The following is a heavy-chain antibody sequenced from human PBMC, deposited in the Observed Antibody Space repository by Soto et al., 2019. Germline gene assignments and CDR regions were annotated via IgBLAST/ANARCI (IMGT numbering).Heavy chain of an antibody. J-gene: IGHJ4*02. CDR2: ISSSSYI. CDR3: ARDLHDYVWGSYRYLLGFDY. D-gene: IGHD3-16*02. Sequence: PGGSLRLSCAASGFTFSSYSMNWVRQAPGKGLEWVSSISSSSYIYYADSVKGRFTISRDNAKNSLYLQMNSLRAEDTAVYYCARDLHDYVWGSYRYLLGFDYWGQGT. V-gene: IGHV3-21*01. CDR1: GFTFSSYS.